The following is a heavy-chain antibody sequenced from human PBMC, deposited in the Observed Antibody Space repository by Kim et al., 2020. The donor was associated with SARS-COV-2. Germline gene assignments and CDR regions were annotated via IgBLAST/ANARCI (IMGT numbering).Heavy chain of an antibody. CDR2: ISAYNGNT. V-gene: IGHV1-18*01. CDR3: AREKEYSSSGYYYYGMDV. J-gene: IGHJ6*02. CDR1: GYTFTSYG. D-gene: IGHD6-6*01. Sequence: ASVKVSCKASGYTFTSYGISWVRQAPGQGLEWMGWISAYNGNTNYAQKLQGRVTMTTDTSTSTAYMELRSLRSDDTAVYYCAREKEYSSSGYYYYGMDVWRQGTTVTVSS.